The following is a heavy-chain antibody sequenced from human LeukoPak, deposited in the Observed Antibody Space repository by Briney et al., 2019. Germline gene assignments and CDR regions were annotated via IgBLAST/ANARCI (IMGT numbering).Heavy chain of an antibody. D-gene: IGHD3-22*01. CDR3: ARDRNYYDSSGSFGY. Sequence: ASVKVSCKASGYTFTSYYMHWVRQAPGQGLEWMGIINPSGGSTSYAQKFQGRVTMTRDTSTSTVYMELSSLRSEDTAVYYCARDRNYYDSSGSFGYWGQGTLVTVSS. CDR2: INPSGGST. J-gene: IGHJ4*02. V-gene: IGHV1-46*01. CDR1: GYTFTSYY.